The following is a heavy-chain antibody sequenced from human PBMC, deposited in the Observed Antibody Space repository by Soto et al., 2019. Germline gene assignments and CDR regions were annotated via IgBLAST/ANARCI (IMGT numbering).Heavy chain of an antibody. Sequence: GASVKVSCKASGGTFSSYAISWVRQAPGQGLEWMGGIIPIFGTANYAQKFQGRVTITADESTSTAYMELSSLRSEDTAVYYCARDPPDTAMVDYYYGMDVWGQGTTVTVSS. CDR2: IIPIFGTA. CDR1: GGTFSSYA. V-gene: IGHV1-69*13. CDR3: ARDPPDTAMVDYYYGMDV. J-gene: IGHJ6*02. D-gene: IGHD5-18*01.